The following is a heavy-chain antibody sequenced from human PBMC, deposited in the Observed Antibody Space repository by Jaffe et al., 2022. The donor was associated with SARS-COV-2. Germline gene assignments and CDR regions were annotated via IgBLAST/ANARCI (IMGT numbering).Heavy chain of an antibody. D-gene: IGHD3-3*01. Sequence: QVQLVQSGAEVKKPGASVKVSCKASGYTFTSYYMHWVRQAPGQGLEWMGIINPSGGSTSYAQKFQGRVTMTRDTSTSTVYMELSSLRSEDTAVYYCAREGFLESYTTSWFDPWGQGTLVTVSS. V-gene: IGHV1-46*01. CDR1: GYTFTSYY. CDR3: AREGFLESYTTSWFDP. CDR2: INPSGGST. J-gene: IGHJ5*02.